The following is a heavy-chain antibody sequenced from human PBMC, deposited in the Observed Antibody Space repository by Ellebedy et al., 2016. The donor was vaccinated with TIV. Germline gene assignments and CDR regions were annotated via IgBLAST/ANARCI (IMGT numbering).Heavy chain of an antibody. CDR1: GFTFSTYW. CDR2: ISPDGSGT. Sequence: GESLKISCAASGFTFSTYWMHWVRQTPEKGLVWVSRISPDGSGTIYADSVKGRFSVYRDNAKNILYLEMNSLRVEDTAVYYCVRRRSGWYYFDYWGQGTLVTVSS. CDR3: VRRRSGWYYFDY. J-gene: IGHJ4*02. V-gene: IGHV3-74*01. D-gene: IGHD6-19*01.